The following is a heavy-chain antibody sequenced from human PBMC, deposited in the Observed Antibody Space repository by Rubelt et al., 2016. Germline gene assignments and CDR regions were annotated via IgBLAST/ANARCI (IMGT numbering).Heavy chain of an antibody. CDR1: GGSISSSSYY. V-gene: IGHV4-39*01. Sequence: QLQLQESGPGLVKPSETLSLTCTVSGGSISSSSYYWGWIRQPPGKGLEWIGSIYYNGRPYYNPSLKSRVTVSLDTSKSQFSLKLSSVTAADTAVFYCARQHLWFRMVDYWGQGTLVSVSS. CDR2: IYYNGRP. CDR3: ARQHLWFRMVDY. D-gene: IGHD5-18*01. J-gene: IGHJ4*02.